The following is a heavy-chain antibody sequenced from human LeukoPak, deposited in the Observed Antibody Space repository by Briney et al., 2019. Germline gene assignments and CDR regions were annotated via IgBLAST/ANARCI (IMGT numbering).Heavy chain of an antibody. V-gene: IGHV4-59*08. CDR3: ARLSEGGGYDFSFDY. D-gene: IGHD5-12*01. J-gene: IGHJ4*02. Sequence: MASETLSLTCTVSGGSISSYYWSWIRQPPGKGLEWIGYIYYSGSTNYNPSLKSRVTISVDTSKNQFSLKLSSVTAADTAVYYCARLSEGGGYDFSFDYWGQGTLVTVSS. CDR2: IYYSGST. CDR1: GGSISSYY.